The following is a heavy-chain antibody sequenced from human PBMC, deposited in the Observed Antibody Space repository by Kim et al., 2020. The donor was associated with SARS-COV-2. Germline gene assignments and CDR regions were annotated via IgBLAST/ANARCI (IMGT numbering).Heavy chain of an antibody. V-gene: IGHV4-39*01. J-gene: IGHJ3*02. D-gene: IGHD2-2*01. CDR1: GGSISSSSYY. CDR2: IYYSGST. Sequence: SETLSLTCTVSGGSISSSSYYWGWIRQPPGKGLEWIGSIYYSGSTYYNPSLKSRVTISVDTSKNQFSLKLSSVTAADTAVYYCARRGALVVPAAIAAFDIWGQGTMVTVSS. CDR3: ARRGALVVPAAIAAFDI.